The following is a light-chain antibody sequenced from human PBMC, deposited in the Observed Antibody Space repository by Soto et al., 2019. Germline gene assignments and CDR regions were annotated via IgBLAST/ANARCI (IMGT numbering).Light chain of an antibody. CDR3: QQYGSSPWT. Sequence: EIVLTQSPATLSLSPGERATLSCRASQSVRSSYLAWYHQRPGQAPRLLIYGASSRATGIPDRFSGSGSGTDFTLTISRLEPEDSAVYYCQQYGSSPWTFGQGTKVEI. CDR1: QSVRSSY. J-gene: IGKJ1*01. V-gene: IGKV3-20*01. CDR2: GAS.